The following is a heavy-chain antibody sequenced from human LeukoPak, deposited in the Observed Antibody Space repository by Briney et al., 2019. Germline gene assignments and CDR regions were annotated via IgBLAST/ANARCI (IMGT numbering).Heavy chain of an antibody. CDR3: AREARTYYYDSSGHFDY. J-gene: IGHJ4*02. CDR1: GGSISSYY. CDR2: IYYSGST. Sequence: SETLSLTCTVSGGSISSYYWGWIRQPPGKGLEWIGYIYYSGSTNYNPSLKSRVTISVDTSKNQFSLKLSSVTAADTAVYYCAREARTYYYDSSGHFDYWGQGTLVTVSS. V-gene: IGHV4-59*01. D-gene: IGHD3-22*01.